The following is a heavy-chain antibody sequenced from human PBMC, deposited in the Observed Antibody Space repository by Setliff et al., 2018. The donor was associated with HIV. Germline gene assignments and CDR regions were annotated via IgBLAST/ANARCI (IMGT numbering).Heavy chain of an antibody. V-gene: IGHV1-18*01. Sequence: GASVKVSCKASGYTFTSYGISWVRQAPGQGLEWMGWISAYNGNTNYAQKLQGRVTMTTDTSTSTAYMELRSLRSDDTVVYYCAKVTSFWFEYYWGQGTLVTVSS. CDR1: GYTFTSYG. CDR2: ISAYNGNT. CDR3: AKVTSFWFEYY. J-gene: IGHJ4*02. D-gene: IGHD2-2*01.